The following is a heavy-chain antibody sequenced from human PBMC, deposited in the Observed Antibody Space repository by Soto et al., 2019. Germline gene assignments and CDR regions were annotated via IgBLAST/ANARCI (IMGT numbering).Heavy chain of an antibody. J-gene: IGHJ6*02. CDR3: ARDSSSWYWYYYGMDV. V-gene: IGHV3-30-3*01. Sequence: PGGSLRLSCAASGFTFSSYAMHGVRQAPGKGLEWVAVISYDGSNKYYADSVKGRFTISRDNSKNTLYLQMNSLRAEDTAVYYCARDSSSWYWYYYGMDVWGQGTTVTVSS. CDR2: ISYDGSNK. D-gene: IGHD6-13*01. CDR1: GFTFSSYA.